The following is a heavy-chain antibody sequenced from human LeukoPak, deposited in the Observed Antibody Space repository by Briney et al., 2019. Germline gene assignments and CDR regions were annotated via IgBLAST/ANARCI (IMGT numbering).Heavy chain of an antibody. D-gene: IGHD3-9*01. V-gene: IGHV4-39*07. CDR2: INHSGST. J-gene: IGHJ4*02. CDR1: GGSISSGGYY. Sequence: TSSETLSLTCTVSGGSISSGGYYWSWIRQPPGKGLEWIGEINHSGSTNYNPSLKSRVTISVDTSKNQFSLKLSSVTAADTAVYYCARDSPPRYDILTGEEGFDYWGQGTLVTVSS. CDR3: ARDSPPRYDILTGEEGFDY.